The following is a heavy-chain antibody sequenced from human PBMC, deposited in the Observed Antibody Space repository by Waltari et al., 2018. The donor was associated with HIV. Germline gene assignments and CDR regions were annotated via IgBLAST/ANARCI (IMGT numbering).Heavy chain of an antibody. CDR3: AKEVVALPHYYYYGLDV. CDR1: GFPLLRIS. Sequence: EVPLVASGGGLVQPGGSLRFSCAASGFPLLRISLHGVRQALGKGLWWVSYSSSTSNTIYYADSVKGRFTVSRDNAKNSLSLQMNSLRAEDTAVYFCAKEVVALPHYYYYGLDVWGQGTTVTVSS. V-gene: IGHV3-48*04. CDR2: SSSTSNTI. D-gene: IGHD2-15*01. J-gene: IGHJ6*02.